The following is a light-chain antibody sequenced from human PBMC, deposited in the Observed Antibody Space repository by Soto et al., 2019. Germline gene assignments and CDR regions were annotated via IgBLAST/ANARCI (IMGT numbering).Light chain of an antibody. CDR2: GAS. CDR3: QHYDRSVPII. J-gene: IGKJ5*01. CDR1: QSVNSAN. Sequence: EFALTQSPGTLSLSQGEGVTLSRRASQSVNSANLAWYQQKPGQAPRLLMYGASVRATGIPDRFSGGGSGTDLIHTISRLEHEDFAVQSCQHYDRSVPIIFCHGTRLESK. V-gene: IGKV3-20*01.